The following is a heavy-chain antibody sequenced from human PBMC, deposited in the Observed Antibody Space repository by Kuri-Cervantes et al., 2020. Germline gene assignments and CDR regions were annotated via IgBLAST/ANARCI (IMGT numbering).Heavy chain of an antibody. CDR3: ARSHLISSPSPFDD. CDR2: ST. Sequence: SETLSLTCTVSGGSISSFFWSWVRQPPGKGLEWIGSTNYNPSLKSRVTVSIDTSKNQFSLRLTSVTAADTAVYYCARSHLISSPSPFDDWGQGTLVTVSS. J-gene: IGHJ4*02. D-gene: IGHD6-6*01. V-gene: IGHV4-59*01. CDR1: GGSISSFF.